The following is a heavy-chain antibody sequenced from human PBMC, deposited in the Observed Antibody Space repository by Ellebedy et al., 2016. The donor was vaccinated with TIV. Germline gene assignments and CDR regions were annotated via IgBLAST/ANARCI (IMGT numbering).Heavy chain of an antibody. Sequence: GGSLRLXXAASGFTFSNYWMHWVRQAPGKGLEWVANIKQDGSEKYYVGSVKGRFTISRDNAKNSLYLQMNSLRAEDTAVYYCARRYFDLWGRGTPVTVSS. V-gene: IGHV3-7*04. CDR1: GFTFSNYW. CDR2: IKQDGSEK. CDR3: ARRYFDL. J-gene: IGHJ2*01.